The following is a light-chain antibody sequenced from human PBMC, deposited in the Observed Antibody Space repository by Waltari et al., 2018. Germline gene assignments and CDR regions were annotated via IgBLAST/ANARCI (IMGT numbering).Light chain of an antibody. Sequence: EIVMTQSPATLSVSPGERATLAWRASQSVSSDLAWYQQKPGQAPRLLIYGASTRAMGIPARFSGSGSATEFTLTISSLQSEDCAIYYCQQYNEWPPYTFGQGTKLEIK. CDR1: QSVSSD. CDR2: GAS. CDR3: QQYNEWPPYT. V-gene: IGKV3-15*01. J-gene: IGKJ2*01.